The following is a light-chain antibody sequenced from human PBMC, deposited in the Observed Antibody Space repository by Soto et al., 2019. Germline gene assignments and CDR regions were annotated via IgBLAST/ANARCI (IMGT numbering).Light chain of an antibody. CDR2: ANT. V-gene: IGLV1-40*01. Sequence: QSVLTLPPSVSGAPGQRVTISCTGASSNIGAGYDVHWYQQFPGTGPKLLIYANTNRPSGVPDRFSGSKSDTSASLAITGLQAEDEADYYCQSYDTSLSARVFGAGTPLTVL. J-gene: IGLJ3*02. CDR3: QSYDTSLSARV. CDR1: SSNIGAGYD.